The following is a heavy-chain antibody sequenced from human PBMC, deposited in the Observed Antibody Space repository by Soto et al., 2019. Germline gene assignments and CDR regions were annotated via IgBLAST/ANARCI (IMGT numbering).Heavy chain of an antibody. J-gene: IGHJ6*02. CDR3: ARSSPYRLIRAPAGNQYYCPMDV. Sequence: QVQLVQSGAEVKKPGSSVKVSCKASGGNFSSYAISWLRQAPGQGLEWMGGIIPVFRTTNYEQKLQGRVTITADGSTSMADMELSSLTSADTAVYYCARSSPYRLIRAPAGNQYYCPMDVWGQGTTVTVSS. V-gene: IGHV1-69*01. D-gene: IGHD1-1*01. CDR2: IIPVFRTT. CDR1: GGNFSSYA.